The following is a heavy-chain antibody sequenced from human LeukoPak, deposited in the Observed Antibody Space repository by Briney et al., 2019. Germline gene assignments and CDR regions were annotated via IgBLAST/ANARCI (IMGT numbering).Heavy chain of an antibody. J-gene: IGHJ4*02. Sequence: GGSLRLSCAASGFTFNIFPMNWARHASGGGLEWVSTISDSGISTHYADSVKSRFTISRDNSKNTMYLQINSLRDEDTAVYFCAKDQHGYDKPIDYWGQGTLVTVSS. V-gene: IGHV3-23*01. CDR1: GFTFNIFP. CDR3: AKDQHGYDKPIDY. CDR2: ISDSGIST. D-gene: IGHD5-12*01.